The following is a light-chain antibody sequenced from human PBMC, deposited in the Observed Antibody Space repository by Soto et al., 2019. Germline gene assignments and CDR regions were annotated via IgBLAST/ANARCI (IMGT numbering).Light chain of an antibody. CDR3: LQNNNYPLT. J-gene: IGKJ4*01. Sequence: AIQITQSPSSLSASVGDRVTVTCRASQDIRSDVGWNQQKPGQAPKVLMYAASRLHSGVPSRFSGSGSGTNFVLTISSLQPEDVATYYCLQNNNYPLTLGGGTKVDIK. V-gene: IGKV1-6*01. CDR1: QDIRSD. CDR2: AAS.